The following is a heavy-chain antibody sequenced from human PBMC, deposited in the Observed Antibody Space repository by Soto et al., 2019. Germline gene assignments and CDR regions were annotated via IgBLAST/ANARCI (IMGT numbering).Heavy chain of an antibody. CDR2: IYYRSKWYN. Sequence: QVQLQQSGPGLVKPSQTLSLTCAISGDSVSSNSAAWNWIRQSPSRGLEWLGRIYYRSKWYNDXXVSXKMRITINPDTSXIQXSXRLNSVTPEDTAVYYCARDRAGYCSGGSCYPYGMDVWGQGTTVTVSS. J-gene: IGHJ6*02. CDR1: GDSVSSNSAA. CDR3: ARDRAGYCSGGSCYPYGMDV. V-gene: IGHV6-1*01. D-gene: IGHD2-15*01.